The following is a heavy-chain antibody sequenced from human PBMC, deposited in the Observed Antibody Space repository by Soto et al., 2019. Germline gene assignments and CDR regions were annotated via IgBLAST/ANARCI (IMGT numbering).Heavy chain of an antibody. Sequence: PSETLSLTCSVSGGSISSIDCFWSWIRQPPGKGLEWIGFIYHTGTTYYNPSLRSRVTISIDTSKSQFSMKLNSVTAADTAVYYCARVMAAMQNWLDPWGQGTLVTVSS. CDR3: ARVMAAMQNWLDP. V-gene: IGHV4-30-4*01. CDR1: GGSISSIDCF. CDR2: IYHTGTT. D-gene: IGHD2-2*01. J-gene: IGHJ5*02.